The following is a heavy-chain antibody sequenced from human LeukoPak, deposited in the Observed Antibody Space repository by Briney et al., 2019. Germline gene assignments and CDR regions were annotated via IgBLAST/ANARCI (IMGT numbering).Heavy chain of an antibody. J-gene: IGHJ4*02. CDR3: TRADSYGDFDY. D-gene: IGHD3-10*01. V-gene: IGHV1-46*01. Sequence: GSVKVSCKASGYTFTSYYIHWVRQAPGQGLEWMGIIDPTGGRTTYAQKFQGRVTMTRDTSTSTVYMDLSSLRSEDTAVYFCTRADSYGDFDYWGQGTQVTVSS. CDR1: GYTFTSYY. CDR2: IDPTGGRT.